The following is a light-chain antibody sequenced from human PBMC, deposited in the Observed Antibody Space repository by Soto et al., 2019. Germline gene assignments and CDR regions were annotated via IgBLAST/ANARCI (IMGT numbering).Light chain of an antibody. Sequence: EIVLTQSPGTLSLSPGERATLSCRASQSVADNYLAWYQQKPGQAPRLLIYVASRRAAGIPDTFSGSGSGTDFTLTITRLEPEDFALYYCQQYGHSPRTFGQGTKVEIK. CDR1: QSVADNY. CDR2: VAS. J-gene: IGKJ1*01. CDR3: QQYGHSPRT. V-gene: IGKV3-20*01.